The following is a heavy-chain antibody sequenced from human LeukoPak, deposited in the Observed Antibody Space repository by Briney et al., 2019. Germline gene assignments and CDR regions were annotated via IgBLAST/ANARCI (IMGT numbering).Heavy chain of an antibody. Sequence: ASVKVSCKTSGYTFTGYYMHWVRQAPGQGLEWMGWINSNSGGTNYAHKFQDRVTMTRDTSITTAYMELIRLTSADTAVYYCARAGAAEPFDYWGQGTPVTVSS. CDR3: ARAGAAEPFDY. D-gene: IGHD3-10*01. J-gene: IGHJ4*02. V-gene: IGHV1-2*02. CDR2: INSNSGGT. CDR1: GYTFTGYY.